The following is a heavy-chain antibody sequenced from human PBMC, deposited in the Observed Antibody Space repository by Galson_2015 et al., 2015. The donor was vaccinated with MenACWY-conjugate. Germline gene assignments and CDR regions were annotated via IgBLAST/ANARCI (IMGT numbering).Heavy chain of an antibody. CDR2: TSYDGSKK. Sequence: SLRLSCAASGFTISSYAMHWVGQAPGKGLEGGAVTSYDGSKKYYEDSVKGRFTIPRDNSKNTLYRQMNSLRDEDTAVYFCARDQQGYNSSLYRSFDYWGQGTLVTVSS. V-gene: IGHV3-30*04. CDR3: ARDQQGYNSSLYRSFDY. J-gene: IGHJ4*02. D-gene: IGHD6-13*01. CDR1: GFTISSYA.